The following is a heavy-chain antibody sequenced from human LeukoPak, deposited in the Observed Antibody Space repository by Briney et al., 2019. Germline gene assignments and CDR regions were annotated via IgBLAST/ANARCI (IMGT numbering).Heavy chain of an antibody. Sequence: KVSCKVXGYTLTXXSMHWVRQAPGKGLEWMGGFDPEDGETIYAQKFQGRVTMTEDTSTDTAYMELSSLRSEDTAVYYCATGGRIDSSGLSGAFDIWGQGTMVTVSS. CDR3: ATGGRIDSSGLSGAFDI. V-gene: IGHV1-24*01. CDR2: FDPEDGET. D-gene: IGHD3-22*01. CDR1: GYTLTXXS. J-gene: IGHJ3*02.